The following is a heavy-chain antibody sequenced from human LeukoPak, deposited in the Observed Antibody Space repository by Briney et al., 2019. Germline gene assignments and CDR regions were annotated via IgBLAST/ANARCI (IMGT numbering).Heavy chain of an antibody. V-gene: IGHV3-23*01. Sequence: GGSLRLSCTASGFTFDNFAVSWVRQAPGKGLEWVSAIGSGGESTYYADSVKGRFTISRDNSRNTLFLQMNSLRAEDTAVYYCAKGSTGWPYYFDSWGQGNLVSVSS. CDR3: AKGSTGWPYYFDS. CDR2: IGSGGEST. CDR1: GFTFDNFA. J-gene: IGHJ4*02. D-gene: IGHD6-19*01.